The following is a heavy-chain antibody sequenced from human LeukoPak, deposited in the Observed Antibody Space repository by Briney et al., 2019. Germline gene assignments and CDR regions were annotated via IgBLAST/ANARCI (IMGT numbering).Heavy chain of an antibody. V-gene: IGHV3-66*04. Sequence: GGSLRLSCAASGFTFSSYSMNWVRQAPGKGLEWVSIIYTGGSTYYADSVKGRFTISRDNSKNTLYLQMNSLTGEDTAVYYCARHLSGDDIWGQGTMVTVSS. D-gene: IGHD4-17*01. CDR1: GFTFSSYS. CDR2: IYTGGST. CDR3: ARHLSGDDI. J-gene: IGHJ3*02.